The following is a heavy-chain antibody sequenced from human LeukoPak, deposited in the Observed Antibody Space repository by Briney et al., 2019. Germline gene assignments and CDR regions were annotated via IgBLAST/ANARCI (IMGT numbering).Heavy chain of an antibody. V-gene: IGHV4-59*12. CDR3: ARVGDWNDLVY. Sequence: SETLSLTCTVSGGSITNYWWSWLRQPPGRGLEWIGYIYYSGSTTNYNPSLRGRATISVDASKNQFSLRLRSVTAADTAVYYCARVGDWNDLVYWGQGTLVSVSS. J-gene: IGHJ4*02. CDR1: GGSITNYW. D-gene: IGHD1-1*01. CDR2: IYYSGSTT.